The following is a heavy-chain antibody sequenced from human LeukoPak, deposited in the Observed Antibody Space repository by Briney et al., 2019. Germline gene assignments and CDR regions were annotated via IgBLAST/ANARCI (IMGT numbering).Heavy chain of an antibody. CDR3: ARGIDSGSYWFFDY. CDR1: GYTFASYA. Sequence: GASVKVSCKASGYTFASYAMHWVRQAPGQRLEWMGWINAGNGNTKYSQKFQGRVTITRDTSASTAYMELSSLRSEDTAVYYCARGIDSGSYWFFDYWGQGTLVTVSS. D-gene: IGHD1-26*01. CDR2: INAGNGNT. V-gene: IGHV1-3*01. J-gene: IGHJ4*02.